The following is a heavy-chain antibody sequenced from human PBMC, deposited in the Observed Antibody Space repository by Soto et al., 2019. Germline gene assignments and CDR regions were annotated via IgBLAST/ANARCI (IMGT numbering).Heavy chain of an antibody. CDR1: GGTFSSYV. D-gene: IGHD1-1*01. Sequence: QVQLVQSGAEVKKPGSSVKVSCKASGGTFSSYVISWLRQAPGQGLECMGGIIPQFGTANYAQKFQGRVTFSADESTTTAYMELRRLRSEDSAVYFCARGWNDFPHWGQVTLVTVSS. J-gene: IGHJ1*01. CDR2: IIPQFGTA. V-gene: IGHV1-69*01. CDR3: ARGWNDFPH.